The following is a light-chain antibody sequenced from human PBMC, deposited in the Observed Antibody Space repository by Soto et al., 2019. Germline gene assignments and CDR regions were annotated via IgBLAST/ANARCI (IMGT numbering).Light chain of an antibody. Sequence: QSPLTQPASVFRSPVPSITISCTGTSSDVGSYNLVSWFQQLTGKVPKLMIYEGTKRPSAVSERISGAKSGYTASLTTSGLQAEDSADYYCVSYVGNSGYVVGSGTNVTV. CDR1: SSDVGSYNL. CDR2: EGT. J-gene: IGLJ1*01. CDR3: VSYVGNSGYV. V-gene: IGLV2-23*01.